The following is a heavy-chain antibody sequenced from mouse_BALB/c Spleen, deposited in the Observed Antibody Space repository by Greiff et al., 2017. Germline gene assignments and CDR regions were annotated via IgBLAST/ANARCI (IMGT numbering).Heavy chain of an antibody. Sequence: EVQGVESGGGLVQPGGSRKLSCAASGFTFSSFGMHWVRQAPEKGLEWVAYISSGSSTIYYADTVTGRFTISRDNPKNTLFLQMTSLRSEDTAMYYWARTTMITTAAMDDWGQGTSVTVSS. CDR3: ARTTMITTAAMDD. V-gene: IGHV5-17*02. J-gene: IGHJ4*01. CDR1: GFTFSSFG. D-gene: IGHD2-4*01. CDR2: ISSGSSTI.